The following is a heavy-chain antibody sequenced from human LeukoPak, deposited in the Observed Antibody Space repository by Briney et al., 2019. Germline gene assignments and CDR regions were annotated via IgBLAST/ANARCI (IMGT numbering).Heavy chain of an antibody. V-gene: IGHV3-7*01. CDR3: ARSCSSSTCHTYDMDV. J-gene: IGHJ6*03. D-gene: IGHD2-2*02. Sequence: GGSLRLSCAASGFTFSSYWMSWVRQAPGKGLEWVANIKQDGSEKYSVDSVKGRFTISRDNAKNSLYLQMNSLRAEDTAVYYCARSCSSSTCHTYDMDVWGKGTTVTVSS. CDR1: GFTFSSYW. CDR2: IKQDGSEK.